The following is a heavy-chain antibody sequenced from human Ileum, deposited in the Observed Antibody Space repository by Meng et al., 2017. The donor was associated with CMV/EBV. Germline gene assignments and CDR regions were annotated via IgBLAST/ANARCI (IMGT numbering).Heavy chain of an antibody. J-gene: IGHJ4*02. CDR3: ATTYSDADWNFDY. D-gene: IGHD1-26*01. CDR1: AASLSRSS. CDR2: IYTTGNI. V-gene: IGHV4-4*07. Sequence: QVQLQESGPGLVKPSETLSLTCTVSAASLSRSSWHWIRQPAGKGLEWIGRIYTTGNIKYNPSLMSRVTMSLDTSKSQFSLNLRSLTAADTAVYYCATTYSDADWNFDYWGQGTLVTVSS.